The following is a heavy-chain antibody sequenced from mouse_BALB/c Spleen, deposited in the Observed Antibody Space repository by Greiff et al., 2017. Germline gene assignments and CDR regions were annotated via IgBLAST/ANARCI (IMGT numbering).Heavy chain of an antibody. CDR1: GYSITSDYA. J-gene: IGHJ2*01. Sequence: DVKLQESGPGLVKPSQSLSLTCTVTGYSITSDYAWNWIRQFPGNKLEWMGYISYSGSTSYNPSLKSRISITRDTSKNQFFLQLNSVTTEDTATYYCAREGGFITTVVEGFDYWGQGTTLTVSS. V-gene: IGHV3-2*02. D-gene: IGHD1-1*01. CDR2: ISYSGST. CDR3: AREGGFITTVVEGFDY.